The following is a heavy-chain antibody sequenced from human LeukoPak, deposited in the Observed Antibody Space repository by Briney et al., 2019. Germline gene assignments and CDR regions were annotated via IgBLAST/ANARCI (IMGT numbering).Heavy chain of an antibody. Sequence: ASVKVSCKASGHTFTSYDINWVRQATGQGLEWMGWMNPNSGNTGYAQKFQGRVTMTRNTSISTAYMELSSLRSEDTAVYYCARVPGYYGSGSINWFDPWGQGTLVTVSS. V-gene: IGHV1-8*01. J-gene: IGHJ5*02. CDR3: ARVPGYYGSGSINWFDP. CDR2: MNPNSGNT. CDR1: GHTFTSYD. D-gene: IGHD3-10*01.